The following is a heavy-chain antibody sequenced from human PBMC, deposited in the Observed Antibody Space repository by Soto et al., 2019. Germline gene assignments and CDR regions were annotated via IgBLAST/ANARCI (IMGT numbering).Heavy chain of an antibody. J-gene: IGHJ6*03. V-gene: IGHV1-24*01. D-gene: IGHD2-15*01. CDR3: ATSRRYCSGGSCPGYYYYYMAV. CDR2: FDPEDGET. Sequence: ASVKVSCKVSGYTLTELSMHWVRQAPGKGLEWMGGFDPEDGETIYAQKFQGRVTMTEDTSTDTAYMELSSLRSEDTAVYYCATSRRYCSGGSCPGYYYYYMAVWGKGTTVTVSS. CDR1: GYTLTELS.